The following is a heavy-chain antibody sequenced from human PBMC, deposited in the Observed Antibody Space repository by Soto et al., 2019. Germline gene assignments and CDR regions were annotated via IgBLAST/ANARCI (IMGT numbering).Heavy chain of an antibody. D-gene: IGHD6-19*01. V-gene: IGHV3-30*18. J-gene: IGHJ5*02. Sequence: QVQLVESGGGVVQPGRSLRLSCAASGFTFSSYGMHWVRQAPGKGLEWVAVISYDGSNKYYADSVKGRFTISRDNSKNTLYLQMNSLRAEDTAVYYCAKDLAVSPQSPNWFDPWGQGTLVTVSS. CDR3: AKDLAVSPQSPNWFDP. CDR1: GFTFSSYG. CDR2: ISYDGSNK.